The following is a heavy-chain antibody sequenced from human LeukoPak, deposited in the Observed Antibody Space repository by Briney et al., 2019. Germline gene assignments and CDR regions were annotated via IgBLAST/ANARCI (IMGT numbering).Heavy chain of an antibody. CDR3: VRDALEGYYSYYYMDV. Sequence: PSETLSLTCSVSGGPIISHYWSWIRQPPGKGLEWIGYISNSGTTDYNSSLRSRVTISINTSKNQFSLKLTSVTAADSAVYYCVRDALEGYYSYYYMDVWGRGTTVTVSS. CDR2: ISNSGTT. V-gene: IGHV4-59*11. J-gene: IGHJ6*03. CDR1: GGPIISHY. D-gene: IGHD1-1*01.